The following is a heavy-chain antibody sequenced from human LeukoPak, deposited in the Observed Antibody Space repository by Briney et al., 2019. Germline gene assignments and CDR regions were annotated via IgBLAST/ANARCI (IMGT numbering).Heavy chain of an antibody. J-gene: IGHJ3*02. Sequence: GGSLRLSCAASGFTFSDYYMSWIRQAPGKGLEWVSYISSSGSTIYYADSVKGRFTISRDNAKNSLYLQMNSLRAEDTAVCYCARERLGYSYAFDIWGQGTMVTVSS. CDR3: ARERLGYSYAFDI. CDR2: ISSSGSTI. D-gene: IGHD5-18*01. CDR1: GFTFSDYY. V-gene: IGHV3-11*01.